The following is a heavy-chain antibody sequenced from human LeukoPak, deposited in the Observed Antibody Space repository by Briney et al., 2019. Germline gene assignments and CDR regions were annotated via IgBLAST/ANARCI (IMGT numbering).Heavy chain of an antibody. J-gene: IGHJ4*02. CDR2: ITTSSSTT. CDR1: GFTFSSYS. D-gene: IGHD5-18*01. V-gene: IGHV3-48*04. CDR3: ARGSYGDD. Sequence: GGSLRLSCAASGFTFSSYSMTWVRQAPGKGLEWVSYITTSSSTTYYADPVKGRFTISRDNAKNSLYLQLNSLRAEDTAVYYCARGSYGDDWGQGTLVTVSS.